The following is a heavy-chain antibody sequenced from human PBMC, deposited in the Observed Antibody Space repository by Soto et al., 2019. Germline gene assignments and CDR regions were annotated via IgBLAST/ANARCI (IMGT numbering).Heavy chain of an antibody. CDR3: AGMPYTSGLRFDP. D-gene: IGHD6-19*01. CDR2: IYQSGVT. J-gene: IGHJ5*02. CDR1: GDSYSISTYS. Sequence: SETLSLTCNMSGDSYSISTYSWSWIRQPPGKALQWIGFIYQSGVTSYNPSLASRVSIPLDRSNNQCSLKLKSVTAADTAVYFCAGMPYTSGLRFDPWGPGTLVTVSS. V-gene: IGHV4-30-2*01.